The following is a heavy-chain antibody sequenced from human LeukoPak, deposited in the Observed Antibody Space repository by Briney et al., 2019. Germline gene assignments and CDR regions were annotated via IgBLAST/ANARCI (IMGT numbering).Heavy chain of an antibody. Sequence: ASVKVSCKASGYTFTSCGISWVRQAPGQGLEWMGWISAYNGNTNYAQKLQGRVTMTTDTSTSTAYMELRSLRSDDTAVYYCARGYCSSTSCYAADYWGQGTLVTVSS. D-gene: IGHD2-2*01. CDR2: ISAYNGNT. CDR1: GYTFTSCG. CDR3: ARGYCSSTSCYAADY. J-gene: IGHJ4*02. V-gene: IGHV1-18*01.